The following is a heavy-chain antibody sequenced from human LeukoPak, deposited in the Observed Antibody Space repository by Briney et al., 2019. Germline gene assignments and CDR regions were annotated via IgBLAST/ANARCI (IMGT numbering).Heavy chain of an antibody. J-gene: IGHJ4*02. Sequence: SVKVSCKASGGTFSSYAISWVRQAPGQGLEWMGGIIPIFGTANYAQKFQGRVTITTDESTSTAYMELRSLRSDDTAVYYCARDGTMMVGTKGFDYWGQGTLVTVSS. CDR2: IIPIFGTA. D-gene: IGHD2-21*02. V-gene: IGHV1-69*05. CDR1: GGTFSSYA. CDR3: ARDGTMMVGTKGFDY.